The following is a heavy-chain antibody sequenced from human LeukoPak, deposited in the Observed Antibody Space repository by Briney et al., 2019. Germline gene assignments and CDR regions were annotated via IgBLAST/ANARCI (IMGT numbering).Heavy chain of an antibody. Sequence: GGSLRLSCAASGLSFSSYSFNWVRQAPGKGLEWVSSINTVSSYIYYADSLKGRFTISRDNAKNSVYLQMDSLRAEDSAVYYCARLRRNTDSSGFFYYYDYWVQGTLVTVSS. CDR3: ARLRRNTDSSGFFYYYDY. CDR2: INTVSSYI. J-gene: IGHJ4*02. D-gene: IGHD3-22*01. CDR1: GLSFSSYS. V-gene: IGHV3-21*06.